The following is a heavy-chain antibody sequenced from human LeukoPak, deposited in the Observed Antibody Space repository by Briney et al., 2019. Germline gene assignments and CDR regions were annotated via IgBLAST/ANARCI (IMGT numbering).Heavy chain of an antibody. CDR2: INYSGST. V-gene: IGHV4-59*11. CDR3: AKDIYGSGSYYGNGLDV. J-gene: IGHJ6*02. D-gene: IGHD3-10*01. CDR1: DGSISNHY. Sequence: SETLSLTCTVSDGSISNHYWSWIRQPPGKGLEWIGNINYSGSTKYNPSLKSRVVMSVDTSKNQFSLKLSSVTAADTAVYYCAKDIYGSGSYYGNGLDVWGQGTTVTVSS.